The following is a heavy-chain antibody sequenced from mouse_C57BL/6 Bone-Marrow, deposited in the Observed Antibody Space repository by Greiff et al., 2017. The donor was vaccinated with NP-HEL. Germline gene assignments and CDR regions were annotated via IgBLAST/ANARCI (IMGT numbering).Heavy chain of an antibody. D-gene: IGHD1-1*01. CDR2: ISNGGGST. Sequence: EVHLVESGGGLVQPGGSLKLSCAASGFTFSDYYMYWVRQTPEKRLEWVAYISNGGGSTYYPDTVKGRFTISRDNAKNTLYLQMSRLKSEDTAMYYCARPPITTVVAPYAMDYWGQGTSVTVSS. J-gene: IGHJ4*01. V-gene: IGHV5-12*01. CDR1: GFTFSDYY. CDR3: ARPPITTVVAPYAMDY.